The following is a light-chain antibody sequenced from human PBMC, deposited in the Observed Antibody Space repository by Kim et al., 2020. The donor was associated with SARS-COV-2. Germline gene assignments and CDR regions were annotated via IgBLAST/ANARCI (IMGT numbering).Light chain of an antibody. CDR1: QSISSN. V-gene: IGKV1-39*01. Sequence: ATVGDRATITGRASQSISSNLNWYQQKPGKAPKLLIYGASLLQSGVPSRFSGSGSGTDFALTISSLQPEDFATDSCQQGFRAPCTFGQGTKLEI. CDR2: GAS. CDR3: QQGFRAPCT. J-gene: IGKJ2*02.